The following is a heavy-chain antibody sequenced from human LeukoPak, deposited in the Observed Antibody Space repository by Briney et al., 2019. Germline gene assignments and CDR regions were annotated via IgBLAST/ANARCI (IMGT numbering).Heavy chain of an antibody. J-gene: IGHJ5*02. Sequence: ASVKVSCKASGYTFTSYGISWVRQAPGQGLEWMGWISAYNGNTNYAQKLQGRVTMTTDTSTSTAYMELRSLRSDDTAFYYCARAVAWELLGGWFDPWGQGTLVTVSS. D-gene: IGHD1-26*01. V-gene: IGHV1-18*01. CDR2: ISAYNGNT. CDR1: GYTFTSYG. CDR3: ARAVAWELLGGWFDP.